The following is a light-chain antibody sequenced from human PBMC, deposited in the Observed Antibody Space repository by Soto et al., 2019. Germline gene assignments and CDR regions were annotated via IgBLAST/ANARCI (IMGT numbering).Light chain of an antibody. Sequence: QSALTQPPSASGSLGQSVTISCTGTSSDVGGYKYVSWHQQHPGKAPKAMIYEVTKRPPGFPDRFSGSKSGNTASLTVSGLQAEDEADYYCSSFAGGGNPVLLGGGTKLTVL. J-gene: IGLJ2*01. CDR1: SSDVGGYKY. CDR2: EVT. CDR3: SSFAGGGNPVL. V-gene: IGLV2-8*01.